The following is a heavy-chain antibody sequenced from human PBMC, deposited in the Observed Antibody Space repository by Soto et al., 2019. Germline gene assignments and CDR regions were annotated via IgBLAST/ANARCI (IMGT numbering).Heavy chain of an antibody. CDR1: GLSVSKNY. J-gene: IGHJ4*02. CDR3: ASFVIRENPYGLDY. CDR2: IYSDGRT. V-gene: IGHV3-53*03. D-gene: IGHD3-10*01. Sequence: GGSLRLSCAVSGLSVSKNYMSCVRQPPGKGLEWVSLIYSDGRTYYADSVKGRFTISRDNSQKTLYLQMDSLRVEDTALYYCASFVIRENPYGLDYSGPATLLTVS.